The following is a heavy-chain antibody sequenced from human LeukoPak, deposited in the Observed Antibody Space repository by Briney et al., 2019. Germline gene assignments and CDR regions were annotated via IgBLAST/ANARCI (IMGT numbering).Heavy chain of an antibody. Sequence: ASVKVSCKASGYTFTGYYMHWVRQAPGQGLEWMGWINPNSGGTNYAQEFQGRVTMTRDTSISTAYMELSRLRSDDTAVYYCARDGGGYFDSSGYPDYWGQGTLVTVSS. CDR3: ARDGGGYFDSSGYPDY. CDR1: GYTFTGYY. D-gene: IGHD3-22*01. CDR2: INPNSGGT. J-gene: IGHJ4*02. V-gene: IGHV1-2*02.